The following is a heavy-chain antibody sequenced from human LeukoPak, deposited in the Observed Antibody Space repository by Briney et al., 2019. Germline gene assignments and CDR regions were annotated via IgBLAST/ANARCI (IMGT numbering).Heavy chain of an antibody. Sequence: GGSLRLSCAASGFTFNTYWMHWVRQSPGKGPVWVSRITSDGRTTFYADSVKGRFTISRDNAKNTLYLQMNSLRGEDTAVYYCARDQDGPGPTIDYWGQGTLVTVSS. D-gene: IGHD1-14*01. CDR1: GFTFNTYW. V-gene: IGHV3-74*01. J-gene: IGHJ4*02. CDR3: ARDQDGPGPTIDY. CDR2: ITSDGRTT.